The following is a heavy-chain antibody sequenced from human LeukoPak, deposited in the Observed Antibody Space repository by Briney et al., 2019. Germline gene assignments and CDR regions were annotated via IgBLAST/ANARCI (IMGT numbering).Heavy chain of an antibody. Sequence: ASVKVSCKASGYTFTSYYMHWVRQAPGQGLEWMGIINPSGGSTSYAQKFQGRVTMTRDTSTSTVYMELSSLRSEDTAVYYCARVPAVNYYYYYMDVWGKGTTVTVSS. CDR1: GYTFTSYY. V-gene: IGHV1-46*01. CDR2: INPSGGST. J-gene: IGHJ6*03. D-gene: IGHD2-2*01. CDR3: ARVPAVNYYYYYMDV.